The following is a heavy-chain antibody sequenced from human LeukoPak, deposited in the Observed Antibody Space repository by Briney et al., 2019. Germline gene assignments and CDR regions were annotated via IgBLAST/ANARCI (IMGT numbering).Heavy chain of an antibody. D-gene: IGHD3-3*01. CDR1: GYTFTGYY. J-gene: IGHJ4*02. CDR3: ARTIFGVVMRYYFDY. V-gene: IGHV1-2*02. Sequence: ASVKVSCKASGYTFTGYYMHWVRQAPGRGLEWMGWINPNSGGTNYAQKFQGRVTMTRDTSISTAYMELSRLRSDDTALYYCARTIFGVVMRYYFDYWGQGTLVTVSS. CDR2: INPNSGGT.